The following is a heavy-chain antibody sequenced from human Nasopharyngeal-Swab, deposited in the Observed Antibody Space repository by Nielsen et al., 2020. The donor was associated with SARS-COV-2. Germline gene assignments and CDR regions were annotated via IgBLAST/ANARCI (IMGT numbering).Heavy chain of an antibody. CDR1: GFTFSSYA. D-gene: IGHD5-18*01. CDR2: ISGSGGST. CDR3: AAMVNPHYYYYMDV. V-gene: IGHV3-23*01. Sequence: GESLKISCAASGFTFSSYAMSRVRQAPGKGPEWVSAISGSGGSTYYADSVKGRFTISRDNSKNTLYLQMNSLRAEDTAVYYCAAMVNPHYYYYMDVWGKGTTVTVSS. J-gene: IGHJ6*03.